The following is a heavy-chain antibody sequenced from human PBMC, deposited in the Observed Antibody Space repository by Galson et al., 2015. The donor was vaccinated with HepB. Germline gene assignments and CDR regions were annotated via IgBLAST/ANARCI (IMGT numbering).Heavy chain of an antibody. CDR2: ISTSGSYI. J-gene: IGHJ5*01. Sequence: SLRLSCAASGFTFSSFSMNWVRQAPGKGLEWVSSISTSGSYISYADSVKGRFTISRDNAKNSLSLQMDSLRAKDTAVYYCARDQGYCSGTSCPNWFDSWGQGTLVTVSS. CDR3: ARDQGYCSGTSCPNWFDS. CDR1: GFTFSSFS. D-gene: IGHD2-2*01. V-gene: IGHV3-21*01.